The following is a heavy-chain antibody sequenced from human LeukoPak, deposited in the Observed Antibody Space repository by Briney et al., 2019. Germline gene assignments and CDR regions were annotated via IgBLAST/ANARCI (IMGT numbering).Heavy chain of an antibody. CDR3: ARGHTVTAYYYYGMDV. V-gene: IGHV4-34*01. Sequence: SETLSLTCAVYGVSFSGYYWSWIRQPPGKGLEWLGEINHSGSTNYNPSLKSRVTISVDTSKNQFSLKLSSVTAADTAVYYCARGHTVTAYYYYGMDVWGKGTTVTVSS. CDR1: GVSFSGYY. J-gene: IGHJ6*04. CDR2: INHSGST. D-gene: IGHD4-11*01.